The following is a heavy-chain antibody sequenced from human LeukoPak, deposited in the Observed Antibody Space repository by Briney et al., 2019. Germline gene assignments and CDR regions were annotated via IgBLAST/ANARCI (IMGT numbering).Heavy chain of an antibody. D-gene: IGHD3-10*01. CDR1: GGSFSGYY. J-gene: IGHJ4*02. CDR2: XXXXXXT. V-gene: IGHV4-34*01. CDR3: ARGYGSGSYWKY. Sequence: SETXSLTCTVSGGSFSGYYWSXIRQPPGXXXXWIGXXXXXXXTXXXXXXXXXXXXXXXTSKNQFSLKLTSVTAADTAVYYCARGYGSGSYWKYWGQGTLVTVSS.